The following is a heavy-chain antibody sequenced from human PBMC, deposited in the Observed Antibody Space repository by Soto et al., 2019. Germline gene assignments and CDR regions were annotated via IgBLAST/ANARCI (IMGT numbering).Heavy chain of an antibody. Sequence: SQTLSLTCAVYAGYFHGYYWSWIRQPPGKGLEWIGEINHSGSANYNPTFKSRVSISVDTSKNLSSLQLRSVSAAGMAVYYSVEGSQADYYDAGTFFSSLTWREGTRITV. D-gene: IGHD3-16*01. J-gene: IGHJ4*02. CDR2: INHSGSA. CDR3: VEGSQADYYDAGTFFSSLT. CDR1: AGYFHGYY. V-gene: IGHV4-34*01.